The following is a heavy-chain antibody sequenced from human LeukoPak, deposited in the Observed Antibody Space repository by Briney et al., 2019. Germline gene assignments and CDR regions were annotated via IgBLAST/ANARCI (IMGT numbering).Heavy chain of an antibody. CDR3: ARGNYGPGSNCCHMDV. V-gene: IGHV4-34*01. J-gene: IGHJ6*03. CDR2: INHSGST. D-gene: IGHD3-10*01. Sequence: PSETLSLTCAVYGGSFSGYYWSWIRQPPGKGLEWIGEINHSGSTNYNSSLKSRVTISVDTSKNQFSLKLSSVTAADTAVYYWARGNYGPGSNCCHMDVWGKGTRITVS. CDR1: GGSFSGYY.